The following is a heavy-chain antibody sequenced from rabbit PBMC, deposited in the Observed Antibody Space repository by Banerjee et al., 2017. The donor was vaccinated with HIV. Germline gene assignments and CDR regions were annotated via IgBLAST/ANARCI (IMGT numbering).Heavy chain of an antibody. V-gene: IGHV1S40*01. D-gene: IGHD7-1*01. CDR2: IYTGSGGST. J-gene: IGHJ4*01. Sequence: QQLVESGGGLVKPGASLTLTCKASGFSFSSGYYMCWVRQAPGKGLEWIGCIYTGSGGSTYYANWAKGRFTISKTSSTTVTLQMASLTAADTATYFCARNEYTGTAYDLWGPGTLVTVS. CDR1: GFSFSSGYY. CDR3: ARNEYTGTAYDL.